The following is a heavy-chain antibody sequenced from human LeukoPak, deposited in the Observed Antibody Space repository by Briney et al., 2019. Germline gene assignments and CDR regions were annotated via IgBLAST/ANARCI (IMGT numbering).Heavy chain of an antibody. CDR3: ARDGGGPNAYDI. V-gene: IGHV3-48*01. D-gene: IGHD2-8*01. Sequence: GGSLRLSCAASGFIFRINSMNWVRQAPGKGLEWVSHIASDSSSIHTAASVKGRFTTSRDNAANSLFLQMNSLRAEDTAMYYCARDGGGPNAYDIWGRGTMVTVSS. CDR2: IASDSSSI. J-gene: IGHJ3*02. CDR1: GFIFRINS.